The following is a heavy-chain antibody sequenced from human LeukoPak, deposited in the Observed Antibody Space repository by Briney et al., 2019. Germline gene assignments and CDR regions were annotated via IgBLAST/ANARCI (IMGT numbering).Heavy chain of an antibody. CDR1: GDSISTSSYY. D-gene: IGHD6-13*01. V-gene: IGHV4-39*07. J-gene: IGHJ5*02. Sequence: SETLSLTCSVSGDSISTSSYYWGWIRQPPGKGLEWIGTIYYSGSTYYNPSLTSRVTISVDTSKNQFSLKLTSVTAADTAVYYCARVLAAAGNNWFDPWGQGTLVTVSS. CDR3: ARVLAAAGNNWFDP. CDR2: IYYSGST.